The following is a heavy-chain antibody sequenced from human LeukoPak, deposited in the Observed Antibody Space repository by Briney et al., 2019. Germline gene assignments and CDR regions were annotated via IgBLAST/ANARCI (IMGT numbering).Heavy chain of an antibody. J-gene: IGHJ4*02. Sequence: SETLPLTCTVSGGSISSYYWSWLRQPPGKGLEWIGYIYYSGSTNYNPSLKSRVTISVDTSKNQFSLKLSSVTAADTAVYYCARDGGIVGATPYFDYWGQGTLVTVSS. CDR2: IYYSGST. V-gene: IGHV4-59*01. CDR1: GGSISSYY. D-gene: IGHD1-26*01. CDR3: ARDGGIVGATPYFDY.